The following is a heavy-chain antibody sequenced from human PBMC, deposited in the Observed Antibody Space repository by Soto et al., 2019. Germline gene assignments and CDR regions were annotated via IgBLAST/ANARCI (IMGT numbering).Heavy chain of an antibody. J-gene: IGHJ4*02. CDR2: INSDGSDS. D-gene: IGHD3-16*01. V-gene: IGHV3-74*01. Sequence: EVQLVESGGGLVQPGGSLRLSCAASGFTFSSYWMHWVRQTPGKGLVWVSHINSDGSDSTYADFVKGRFTISRDNAKKTLYLQMNSLRAEDTAVYYCVRDEFGLGIDYWGLGTLVTVSS. CDR1: GFTFSSYW. CDR3: VRDEFGLGIDY.